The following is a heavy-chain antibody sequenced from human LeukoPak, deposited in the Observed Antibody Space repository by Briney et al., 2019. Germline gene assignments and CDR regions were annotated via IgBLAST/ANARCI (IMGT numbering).Heavy chain of an antibody. V-gene: IGHV4-59*08. J-gene: IGHJ4*02. Sequence: SETLSLTCTVSGGSISSYYWSWIRQPPGKGLEWIGYIYYSGSTNYNPSLKSRVTISVDTSKNQFSLKLSSVTAADTAVYYCARRGPYYYGSGSYYFDYWGQGTLVTVSS. D-gene: IGHD3-10*01. CDR2: IYYSGST. CDR3: ARRGPYYYGSGSYYFDY. CDR1: GGSISSYY.